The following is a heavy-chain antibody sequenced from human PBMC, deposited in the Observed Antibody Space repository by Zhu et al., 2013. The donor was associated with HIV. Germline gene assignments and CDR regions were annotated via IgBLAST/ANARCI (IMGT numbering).Heavy chain of an antibody. CDR2: IIPILGIA. Sequence: QVQLVQSGAEVKKPGSSVKVSCKASGGTFSSYTISWVRQAPGQGLEWMGRIIPILGIANYAQKFQGRVTITADESTSTAYMELSSLRSEDTAVYYCARGSGSGITMIVLTDYFDYWGQGTLVTVSS. CDR1: GGTFSSYT. D-gene: IGHD3-22*01. J-gene: IGHJ4*02. CDR3: ARGSGSGITMIVLTDYFDY. V-gene: IGHV1-69*02.